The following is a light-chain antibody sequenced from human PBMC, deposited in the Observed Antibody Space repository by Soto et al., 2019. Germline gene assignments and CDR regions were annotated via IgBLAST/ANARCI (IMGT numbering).Light chain of an antibody. CDR2: DAS. CDR1: QTVGSN. CDR3: QQYNYWPRT. V-gene: IGKV3D-15*01. J-gene: IGKJ2*01. Sequence: EIVMTQSPATLSVSPGERATLSCRASQTVGSNLAWYQQKRGQAPRLLIYDASTRATGIPARFSGSGSGTEFTLTISSLQFEDFVIYYCQQYNYWPRTFGLGTKLEIK.